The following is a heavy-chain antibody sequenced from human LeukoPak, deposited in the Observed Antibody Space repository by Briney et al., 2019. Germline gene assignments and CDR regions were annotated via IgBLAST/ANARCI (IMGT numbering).Heavy chain of an antibody. Sequence: PGGSLRLSCAASGFTVSRNYMSWVRQAPGKGLEWVSVIYSGGSTYYADSVKGRFTISRDNSKNTLYLQMNSLRAEDTAVYYCAREGRFLRYCSGGSCSGRFDYWGQGTLVTVSS. CDR2: IYSGGST. D-gene: IGHD2-15*01. CDR3: AREGRFLRYCSGGSCSGRFDY. J-gene: IGHJ4*02. CDR1: GFTVSRNY. V-gene: IGHV3-66*02.